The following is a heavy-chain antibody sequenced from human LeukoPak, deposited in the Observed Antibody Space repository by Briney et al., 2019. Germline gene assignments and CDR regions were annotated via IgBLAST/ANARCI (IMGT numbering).Heavy chain of an antibody. CDR3: AKSGYNRFDY. CDR2: ISGSDSST. V-gene: IGHV3-23*01. CDR1: GFTFSSYG. D-gene: IGHD5-24*01. Sequence: GGTLRLSCAASGFTFSSYGMSWVRQAPGKGLEWVSTISGSDSSTRYADSVKGRFTISRDNSKNTLYLQMNSLRADDTAVYYCAKSGYNRFDYWGQGTLVTVSS. J-gene: IGHJ4*02.